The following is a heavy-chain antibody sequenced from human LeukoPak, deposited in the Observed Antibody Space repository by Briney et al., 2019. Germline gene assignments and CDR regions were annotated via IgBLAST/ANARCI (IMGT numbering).Heavy chain of an antibody. CDR2: IGDSGRNT. CDR1: GFTFSIYA. J-gene: IGHJ4*02. Sequence: GGSLRLSCAASGFTFSIYAMTWVRQAPGKGLEWVSAIGDSGRNTYYADSVRGRFTISRDNSKSTLYLQMNSLRAEDTAIYYCAKDPMVRGATYDNWGQGTLVTVSS. D-gene: IGHD3-10*01. CDR3: AKDPMVRGATYDN. V-gene: IGHV3-23*01.